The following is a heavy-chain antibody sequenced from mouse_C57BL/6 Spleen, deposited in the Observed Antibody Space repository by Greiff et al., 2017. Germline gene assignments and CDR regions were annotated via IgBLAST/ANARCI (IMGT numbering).Heavy chain of an antibody. D-gene: IGHD3-2*02. CDR3: ARPDSSGYVYY. J-gene: IGHJ2*01. Sequence: VQLKQSGPELVKPGASVKISCKASGYAFSSSWMNWVKQRPGKGLEWIGRIYPSDGDTNYNGKFKGKATLTADKSSSTAYMQLSSLTSEDSSVYFCARPDSSGYVYYWGQGTTLTVSS. V-gene: IGHV1-82*01. CDR1: GYAFSSSW. CDR2: IYPSDGDT.